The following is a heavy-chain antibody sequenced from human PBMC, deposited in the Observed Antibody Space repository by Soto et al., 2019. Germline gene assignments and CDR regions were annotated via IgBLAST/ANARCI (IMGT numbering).Heavy chain of an antibody. Sequence: SQTLSLTCAISGDSVSSNSAAWNWIRQSPSRGLEWLGRTYYRSKWYNDYAVSVKSRITINPDTSKNQFSLQLNSVAPEDTAVYYCARGSITMVRGVILWTYYFDYWGQGTLVTVS. CDR1: GDSVSSNSAA. CDR3: ARGSITMVRGVILWTYYFDY. CDR2: TYYRSKWYN. V-gene: IGHV6-1*01. J-gene: IGHJ4*02. D-gene: IGHD3-10*01.